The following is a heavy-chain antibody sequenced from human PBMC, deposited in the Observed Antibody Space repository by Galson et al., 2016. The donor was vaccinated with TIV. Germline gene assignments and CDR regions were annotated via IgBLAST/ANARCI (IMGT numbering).Heavy chain of an antibody. D-gene: IGHD4-17*01. Sequence: SCKASGVIFNSYAISWVRQAPGQGLEWVGGIIAIFGVASYAQKFQGRVTITADESTSTVYMELSSLRSEDTAVYYCARDKNDYGVDAFDIWGQGTMVIVSS. CDR1: GVIFNSYA. V-gene: IGHV1-69*01. CDR3: ARDKNDYGVDAFDI. CDR2: IIAIFGVA. J-gene: IGHJ3*02.